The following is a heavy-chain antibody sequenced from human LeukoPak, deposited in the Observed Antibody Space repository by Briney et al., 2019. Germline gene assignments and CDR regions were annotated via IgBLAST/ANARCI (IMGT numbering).Heavy chain of an antibody. CDR1: GFTVSSNY. D-gene: IGHD3-16*01. J-gene: IGHJ4*02. CDR3: ARDGVSGDLFLFDY. CDR2: IYGGGTT. V-gene: IGHV3-53*01. Sequence: TGGSLRLSCAASGFTVSSNYMSWVRQAPGKGLEWVSVIYGGGTTHYADSVKGRFTISRDNDKNTLYLQMNSLRAEDTAVYYCARDGVSGDLFLFDYWGQGTLVTVSS.